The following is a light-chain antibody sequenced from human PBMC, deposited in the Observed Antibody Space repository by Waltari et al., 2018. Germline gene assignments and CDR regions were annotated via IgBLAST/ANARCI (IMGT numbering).Light chain of an antibody. J-gene: IGKJ2*01. Sequence: EIVLTQSPGTLSLSPGERATLSCRASQSVSGNSLAWYQHKLGQAPGLLIYGASRWATGIPDRFTGSGSGTDFTLTISSLEPEDFAVYYCQQYGSSPHTFGQGTKLE. V-gene: IGKV3-20*01. CDR3: QQYGSSPHT. CDR1: QSVSGNS. CDR2: GAS.